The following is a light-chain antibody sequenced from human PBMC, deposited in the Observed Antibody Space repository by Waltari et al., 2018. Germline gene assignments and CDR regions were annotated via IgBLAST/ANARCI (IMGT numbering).Light chain of an antibody. CDR2: AAS. Sequence: EIQMTQSPSSLAASVGDRVTITCRASQSFGNYLNWYVQKAGKAPKLLIYAASSLQSGVSSRCTGSGSETDFTLTISGLQPDDFATYYCQESYSSPRGAFGQGTKLEIK. J-gene: IGKJ2*01. CDR3: QESYSSPRGA. CDR1: QSFGNY. V-gene: IGKV1-39*01.